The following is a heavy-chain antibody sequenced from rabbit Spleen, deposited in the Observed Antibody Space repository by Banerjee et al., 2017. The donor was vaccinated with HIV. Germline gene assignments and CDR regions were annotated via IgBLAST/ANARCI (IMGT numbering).Heavy chain of an antibody. CDR1: GSSFSGRYW. J-gene: IGHJ4*01. Sequence: QEQLVASGGDLVKPGASLTLTCTDSGSSFSGRYWMCWVRQAPGKGLEWIACIDTNDGDTDYANWPKGRFTISKTSSTTVTLQVTSLTAADTAIYFCARDLTEFIGWNFGWWGPGTLVTVS. D-gene: IGHD4-1*01. V-gene: IGHV1S45*01. CDR3: ARDLTEFIGWNFGW. CDR2: IDTNDGDT.